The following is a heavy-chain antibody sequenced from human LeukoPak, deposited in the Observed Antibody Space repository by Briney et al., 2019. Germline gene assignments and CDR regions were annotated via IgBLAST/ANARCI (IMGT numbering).Heavy chain of an antibody. CDR1: GGTFSSYD. D-gene: IGHD2-15*01. V-gene: IGHV1-8*02. CDR3: ARGLRTTLGYCSGGSCYRALPY. CDR2: MNPNSGNT. J-gene: IGHJ4*02. Sequence: ASVKVSCKASGGTFSSYDINWVRQATRQGLEWMGWMNPNSGNTGYAQKFQDRVTMTRNTSISTAYMELSSLRSEDTAVYYCARGLRTTLGYCSGGSCYRALPYWGQGTLVTVSS.